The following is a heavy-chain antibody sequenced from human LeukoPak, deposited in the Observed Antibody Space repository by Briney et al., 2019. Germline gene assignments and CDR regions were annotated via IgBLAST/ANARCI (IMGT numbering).Heavy chain of an antibody. Sequence: ASVKVSCKASGYTFTSYGISWVRQAPGQGLEWMGWISAYNGNTNYAQKLQGRVTMTTDTSTSTAYMELRSLRSDDTAVYYCARAPFIDCSSTSCPFDPWGREPWSPSPQ. D-gene: IGHD2-2*01. CDR3: ARAPFIDCSSTSCPFDP. CDR2: ISAYNGNT. J-gene: IGHJ5*02. V-gene: IGHV1-18*01. CDR1: GYTFTSYG.